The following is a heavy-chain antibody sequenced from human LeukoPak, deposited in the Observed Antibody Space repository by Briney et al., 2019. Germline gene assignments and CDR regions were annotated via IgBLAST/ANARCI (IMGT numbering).Heavy chain of an antibody. CDR1: GFTFSSYW. Sequence: GGSLRLSCAASGFTFSSYWMNWVRQAPGKGLEWVANIKQDGNEKYYVGSVKGRFTISRDNAKNSLHLQMNSLRVEDTAVYYCAKPITVSGATDGFDIWGQGTMVTVSS. CDR3: AKPITVSGATDGFDI. V-gene: IGHV3-7*01. D-gene: IGHD3-3*01. CDR2: IKQDGNEK. J-gene: IGHJ3*02.